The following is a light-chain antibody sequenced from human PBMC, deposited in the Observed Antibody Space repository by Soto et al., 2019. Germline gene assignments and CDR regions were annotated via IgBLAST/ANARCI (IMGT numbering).Light chain of an antibody. V-gene: IGLV2-8*01. CDR3: SSSAGIYHYLV. CDR2: EVN. CDR1: SSDIGGYNS. J-gene: IGLJ3*02. Sequence: QSVLTQPPSASGSPGQSVTICCTGTSSDIGGYNSVSWYQQHPGKAPRLMIYEVNKRPSGVPDRFSGSKSGYTASLTVSGLQTEDEAFYYCSSSAGIYHYLVFGGGTQLTVL.